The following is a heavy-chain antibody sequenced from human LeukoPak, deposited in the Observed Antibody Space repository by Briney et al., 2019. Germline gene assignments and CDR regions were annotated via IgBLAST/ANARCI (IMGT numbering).Heavy chain of an antibody. J-gene: IGHJ4*02. CDR3: ARDEGIMQGVLPPYDY. Sequence: ASVKVSCKASGYTFTGYYMHWVRQAPGQGLEWMGWINPNSGGTNYAQKFQGWVTMTRDTSISTAYMELSGLRSDDTAVYYCARDEGIMQGVLPPYDYWGQGTLVTVSS. CDR2: INPNSGGT. D-gene: IGHD3-10*01. V-gene: IGHV1-2*04. CDR1: GYTFTGYY.